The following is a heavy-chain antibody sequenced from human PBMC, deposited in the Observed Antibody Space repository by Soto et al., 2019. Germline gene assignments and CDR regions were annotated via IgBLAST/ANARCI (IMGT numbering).Heavy chain of an antibody. CDR3: AKGGWYTSSSRSDC. CDR1: GFTLSGVD. D-gene: IGHD6-6*01. J-gene: IGHJ4*02. V-gene: IGHV3-30*18. CDR2: MSYDGRNQ. Sequence: QVQLVESGGGVVQPGTSLRLSCSTSGFTLSGVDMHWVRQAPVKGLEWVAVMSYDGRNQYYADSVKGRFTVSRDISNSTLYLQMSSLRTEDAAVYYCAKGGWYTSSSRSDCWGQGTLVTVSS.